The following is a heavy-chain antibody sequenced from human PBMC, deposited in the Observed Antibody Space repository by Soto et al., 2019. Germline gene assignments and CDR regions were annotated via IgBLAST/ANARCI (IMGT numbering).Heavy chain of an antibody. CDR2: IYYSGST. D-gene: IGHD2-2*02. J-gene: IGHJ5*02. Sequence: SETLSLTCTFSVVSISGSTYYCGWIRQPPGKGLEWIGSIYYSGSTYYRPSLKSRVTISVDTSKNQFSLKLSSVTAADTAVYYCARQVTVAIRIGWFEPWGQGTLVNVS. V-gene: IGHV4-39*01. CDR3: ARQVTVAIRIGWFEP. CDR1: VVSISGSTYY.